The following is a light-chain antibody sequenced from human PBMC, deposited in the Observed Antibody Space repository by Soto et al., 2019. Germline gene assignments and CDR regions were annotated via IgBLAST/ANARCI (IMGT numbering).Light chain of an antibody. CDR1: ESISSH. CDR3: QQTYISPLT. V-gene: IGKV1-39*01. Sequence: DIQMTQSPSSLSASVGDRVTITCRASESISSHLNWYQQKPGKAPKLLFYAVSALQSDVPSGFSGSGSGTDFTLTINSLQPEDVATYYCQQTYISPLTFGQGTKVEIK. CDR2: AVS. J-gene: IGKJ1*01.